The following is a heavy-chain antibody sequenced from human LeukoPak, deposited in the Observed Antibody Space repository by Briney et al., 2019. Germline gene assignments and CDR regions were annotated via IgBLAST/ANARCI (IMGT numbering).Heavy chain of an antibody. Sequence: GASVKVSCKASGYTFTSYGTSWVRQAPGQGLEWMGWISAYNGNTNYAQKLQGRVTMTTDTSTSTAYMELRSLRSDDTAVYYCAREPSYSSSWVDFDYWGQGTLVTVSS. D-gene: IGHD6-13*01. J-gene: IGHJ4*02. CDR1: GYTFTSYG. CDR3: AREPSYSSSWVDFDY. CDR2: ISAYNGNT. V-gene: IGHV1-18*01.